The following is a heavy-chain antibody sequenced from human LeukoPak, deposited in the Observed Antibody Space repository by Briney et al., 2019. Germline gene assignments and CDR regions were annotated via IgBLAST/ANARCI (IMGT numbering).Heavy chain of an antibody. CDR1: GFTFSSYE. V-gene: IGHV3-48*03. CDR2: ISSSGSAI. CDR3: ARVRGYCSGGSCYSGVLDY. Sequence: GGSLRLSCAASGFTFSSYEMNWVRQAPGKGLEWVSYISSSGSAIYYADSVKGRFTISRDNAKNLLYLQMNSLRAEDTAVYYCARVRGYCSGGSCYSGVLDYWGQGTLVTVSS. J-gene: IGHJ4*02. D-gene: IGHD2-15*01.